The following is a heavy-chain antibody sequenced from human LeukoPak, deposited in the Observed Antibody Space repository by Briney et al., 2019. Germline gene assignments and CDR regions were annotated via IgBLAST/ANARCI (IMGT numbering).Heavy chain of an antibody. V-gene: IGHV1-46*01. CDR2: INPSGGGT. J-gene: IGHJ4*02. CDR1: GYTFTSYS. CDR3: ARDGGTGYYYFDY. D-gene: IGHD3-9*01. Sequence: ASVKVSCKASGYTFTSYSMHLVQQAPGQGLEWMGIINPSGGGTSYAQKFQGRVTMTRDTSTSTVYMELSSLRFEDTAVYYCARDGGTGYYYFDYWGQGTLVTVSS.